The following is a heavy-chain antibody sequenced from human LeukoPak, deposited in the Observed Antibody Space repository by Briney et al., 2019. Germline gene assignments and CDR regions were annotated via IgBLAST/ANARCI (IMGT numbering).Heavy chain of an antibody. J-gene: IGHJ4*02. Sequence: AGGSLRLSCAASGFTFSSYPMSWVRQAPGKGLEWVSSLSDSGGRTYYADSVKGRFTISRDNSKNTLFLQMNSLRAEDTAVYHCAKGPFRQVDYWGQGTLVTVSS. CDR3: AKGPFRQVDY. CDR1: GFTFSSYP. V-gene: IGHV3-23*01. CDR2: LSDSGGRT.